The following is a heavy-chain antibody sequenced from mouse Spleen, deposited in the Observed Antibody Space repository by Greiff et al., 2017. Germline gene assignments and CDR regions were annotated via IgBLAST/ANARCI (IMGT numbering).Heavy chain of an antibody. CDR3: TRDYDYNFDY. CDR1: GYTFTDYE. V-gene: IGHV1-15*01. D-gene: IGHD2-4*01. CDR2: IDPETGGT. Sequence: VKLQESGAELVRPGASVTLSCKASGYTFTDYEMHWVKQTPVHGLEWIGAIDPETGGTAYNQKFKGKAILTADKSSSTAYMELRSLTSEDSAVYYCTRDYDYNFDYWGQGTTLTVSS. J-gene: IGHJ2*01.